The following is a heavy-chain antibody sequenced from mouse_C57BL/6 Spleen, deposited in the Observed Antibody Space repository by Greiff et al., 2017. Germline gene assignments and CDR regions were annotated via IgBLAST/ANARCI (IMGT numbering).Heavy chain of an antibody. CDR2: INYDGSST. CDR1: GFTFSDYY. J-gene: IGHJ4*01. Sequence: EVNVVESEGGLVQPGSSMKLSCTASGFTFSDYYMAWVRQVPEKGLEWVANINYDGSSTYYLDSLKGRFIISRDNAKNILYLQMSSLKSEDTATYYCARGGYYYAMDYWGQGTSVTVSS. V-gene: IGHV5-16*01. CDR3: ARGGYYYAMDY.